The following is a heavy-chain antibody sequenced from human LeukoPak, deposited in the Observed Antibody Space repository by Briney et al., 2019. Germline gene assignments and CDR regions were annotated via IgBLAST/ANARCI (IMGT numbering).Heavy chain of an antibody. V-gene: IGHV4-39*07. Sequence: SETLSLTCTVSGGSISSSTYYWGWIRQPPGKGLEWIGSIFYSGRTYYNPSLKSRVTMSVDTSKNQFSLRLSSVNAADTAVYYCAKGDQPLLYGGAFDSWGQGTLVTVSS. D-gene: IGHD2-2*02. CDR1: GGSISSSTYY. CDR3: AKGDQPLLYGGAFDS. CDR2: IFYSGRT. J-gene: IGHJ4*02.